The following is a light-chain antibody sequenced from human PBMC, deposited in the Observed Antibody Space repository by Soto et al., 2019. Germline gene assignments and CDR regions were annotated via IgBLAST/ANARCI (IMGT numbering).Light chain of an antibody. CDR2: AAS. CDR1: QGISSY. Sequence: IQLTQSPSSLSASVGDRVTITCRASQGISSYLAWYQQKPGKAPKLLIYAASTLQSGVPSRFSGSGSGTEFTLTISSLQPDDFAAYYCQQLNSYSYTFGQRTKLEIK. J-gene: IGKJ2*01. CDR3: QQLNSYSYT. V-gene: IGKV1-9*01.